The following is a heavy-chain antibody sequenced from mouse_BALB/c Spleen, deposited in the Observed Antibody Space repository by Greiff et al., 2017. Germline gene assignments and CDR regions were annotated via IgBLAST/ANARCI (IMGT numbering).Heavy chain of an antibody. D-gene: IGHD4-1*01. J-gene: IGHJ3*01. V-gene: IGHV1-9*01. CDR3: ARSGSNWAWFAY. Sequence: VKVVESGAELMKPGASVKISCKATGYTFSSYWIEWVKQRPGHGLEWIGEILPGSGSTNYNEKFKGKATFTADTSSNTAYMQLSSLTSEDSAVYYCARSGSNWAWFAYWGQGTLVTVSA. CDR1: GYTFSSYW. CDR2: ILPGSGST.